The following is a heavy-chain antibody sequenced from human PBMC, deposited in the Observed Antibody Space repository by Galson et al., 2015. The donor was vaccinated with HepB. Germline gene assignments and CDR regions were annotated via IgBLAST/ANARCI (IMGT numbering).Heavy chain of an antibody. D-gene: IGHD3-10*01. CDR3: AREAPRPDLVLLWFGELWPRSDPYYYYGMDV. CDR2: ISAYNGNT. V-gene: IGHV1-18*04. Sequence: SVKVSCKASGYTFTSYGISWVRQAPGQGLEWMGWISAYNGNTNYAQKLQGRVTMTTDTSTSTAYMELRSLRSDDTAVYYCAREAPRPDLVLLWFGELWPRSDPYYYYGMDVWGQGTTVTVSS. J-gene: IGHJ6*02. CDR1: GYTFTSYG.